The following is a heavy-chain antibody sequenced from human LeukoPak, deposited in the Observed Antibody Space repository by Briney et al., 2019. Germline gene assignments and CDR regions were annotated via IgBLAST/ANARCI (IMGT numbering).Heavy chain of an antibody. CDR2: IRYDGSNK. V-gene: IGHV3-30*02. J-gene: IGHJ4*02. CDR1: GFTFSSYG. Sequence: GSLRLSCAASGFTFSSYGMHWVRQAPGKGLEWVAFIRYDGSNKYYADSVKGRFTISRDNSKNTLYLQMNSLRAEDTAVYYCAKVHRLDGSGSYAFDYWGQGTLVTVSS. D-gene: IGHD3-10*01. CDR3: AKVHRLDGSGSYAFDY.